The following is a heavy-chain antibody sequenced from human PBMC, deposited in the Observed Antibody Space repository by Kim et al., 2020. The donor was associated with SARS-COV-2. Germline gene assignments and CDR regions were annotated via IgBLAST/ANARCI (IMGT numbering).Heavy chain of an antibody. CDR2: INTNTGNP. J-gene: IGHJ4*02. D-gene: IGHD6-13*01. Sequence: ASVKVSCKASGYTFTSYAMNWVRQAPGQGLEWMGWINTNTGNPTYAQGFTGRFVFSLDTSVSTAYLQISSLKAEDTAVYYCARELRTYGSSWSPFDYWGQGTLVTVSS. V-gene: IGHV7-4-1*02. CDR1: GYTFTSYA. CDR3: ARELRTYGSSWSPFDY.